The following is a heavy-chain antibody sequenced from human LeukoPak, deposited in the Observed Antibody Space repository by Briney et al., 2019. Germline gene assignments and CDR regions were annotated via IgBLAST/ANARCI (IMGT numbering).Heavy chain of an antibody. CDR3: ASEGVWLVIDY. J-gene: IGHJ4*02. CDR1: GFTFRSHG. V-gene: IGHV3-48*01. Sequence: GGSLRLSCVGFGFTFRSHGMNWVRQAPGKGLEWISYISSSADRIYYADSVRGRFTISRDNSKNTLYLQMNSLRAEDTAVYYCASEGVWLVIDYWGQGTLVTVSS. CDR2: ISSSADRI. D-gene: IGHD5-12*01.